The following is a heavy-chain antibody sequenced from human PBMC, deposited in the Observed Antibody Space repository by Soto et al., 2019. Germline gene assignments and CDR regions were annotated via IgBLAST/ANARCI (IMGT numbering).Heavy chain of an antibody. V-gene: IGHV5-10-1*01. CDR1: GYTFPSYW. CDR3: SRRRKTTMTYYSFYGMDV. CDR2: IDHHYSYT. D-gene: IGHD4-17*01. J-gene: IGHJ6*02. Sequence: PGGSLNIPCVGSGYTFPSYWIIWVRQMPGKGQESRGRIDHHYSYTYYSPSFKGQVTFSVDKFNNNAYLQWSSLSASDTAMYYCSRRRKTTMTYYSFYGMDVWAQGTTVTVSS.